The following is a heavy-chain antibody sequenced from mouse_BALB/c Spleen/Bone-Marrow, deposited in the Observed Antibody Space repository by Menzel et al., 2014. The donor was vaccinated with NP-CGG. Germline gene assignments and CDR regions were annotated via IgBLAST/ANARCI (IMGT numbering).Heavy chain of an antibody. CDR3: AIYDYDVWYFDV. CDR2: INPSSGYT. V-gene: IGHV1-4*01. J-gene: IGHJ1*01. D-gene: IGHD2-4*01. CDR1: GYTFTSYT. Sequence: QVQLQQSGAELARPGASVKMSCKASGYTFTSYTMHWVRQRPGQGLEWIGYINPSSGYTNYNQKFKDKATLTADKSSSTAYMQLSSLTSEDSAVYYCAIYDYDVWYFDVWGAGTTVTVSS.